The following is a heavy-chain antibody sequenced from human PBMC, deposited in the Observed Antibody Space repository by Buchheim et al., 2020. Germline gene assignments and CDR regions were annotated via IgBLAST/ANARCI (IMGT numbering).Heavy chain of an antibody. CDR2: INSDGSTT. CDR3: ARGLVYSSGPGSPRAN. V-gene: IGHV3-74*01. D-gene: IGHD6-19*01. CDR1: GFSFSSYW. J-gene: IGHJ4*02. Sequence: EVQLVESGGGLVQPGGSLRLSCAASGFSFSSYWMHWVRQAPGKGLVWVSRINSDGSTTSYADSVKGRFTISSDNAKKTLFLQMNSLRAEDTAVYYCARGLVYSSGPGSPRANWGQGTL.